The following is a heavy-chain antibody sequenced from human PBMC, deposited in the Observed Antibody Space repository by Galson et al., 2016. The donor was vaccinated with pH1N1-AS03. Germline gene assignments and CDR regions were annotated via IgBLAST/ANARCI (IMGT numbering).Heavy chain of an antibody. D-gene: IGHD3-22*01. Sequence: SLRLSCAASGFTFSTYTMNWVRQAPGKGLEWVAYISSSSRFIYYADAVQGRFTISKDSPKNSVYLHMNGLRADDTAVCYCARDGGYSSGWIDFWGQGPLVSVSS. CDR2: ISSSSRFI. V-gene: IGHV3-21*01. J-gene: IGHJ4*02. CDR3: ARDGGYSSGWIDF. CDR1: GFTFSTYT.